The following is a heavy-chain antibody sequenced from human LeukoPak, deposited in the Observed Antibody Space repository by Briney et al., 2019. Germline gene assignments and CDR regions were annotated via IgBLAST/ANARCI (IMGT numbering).Heavy chain of an antibody. CDR2: ISWNSGDI. J-gene: IGHJ3*02. V-gene: IGHV3-9*01. D-gene: IGHD6-25*01. CDR1: GFTFDDYA. CDR3: AKSSYGSGRGSAFDM. Sequence: GRSLRLSCSASGFTFDDYAMHWVRQAPGKGLEWVSGISWNSGDIDYADSVMGRFTISRDNAKNSLSLQMNSLRVDDTALYYCAKSSYGSGRGSAFDMRGQGTMVTVSS.